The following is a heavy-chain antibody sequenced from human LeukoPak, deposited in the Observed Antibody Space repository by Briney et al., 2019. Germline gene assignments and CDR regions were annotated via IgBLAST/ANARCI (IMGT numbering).Heavy chain of an antibody. J-gene: IGHJ5*02. CDR1: GFSFSDYA. Sequence: GGSLRLSCAASGFSFSDYAIYWVRQTPGKGLEWVSGISGRDSSTYYADSVKGRFTISRETSKNTLYLQMNSLRAEDTAVYYCATSGGTYWSWGQGTLVTVSS. CDR2: ISGRDSST. CDR3: ATSGGTYWS. V-gene: IGHV3-23*01. D-gene: IGHD1-26*01.